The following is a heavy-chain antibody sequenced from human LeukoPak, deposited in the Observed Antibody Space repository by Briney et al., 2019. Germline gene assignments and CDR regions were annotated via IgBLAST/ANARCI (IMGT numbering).Heavy chain of an antibody. CDR1: GGSISSYY. CDR2: IYYSGST. Sequence: SETLSLTCTVSGGSISSYYWSWIRQPPGKGLEWLGYIYYSGSTNYNPSLKSRVTISVDTSKNQFSLKLSSVTAADTAVYYCARDRNSGYDLYYYYGMDVWGQGTTVTVSS. CDR3: ARDRNSGYDLYYYYGMDV. V-gene: IGHV4-59*01. D-gene: IGHD5-12*01. J-gene: IGHJ6*02.